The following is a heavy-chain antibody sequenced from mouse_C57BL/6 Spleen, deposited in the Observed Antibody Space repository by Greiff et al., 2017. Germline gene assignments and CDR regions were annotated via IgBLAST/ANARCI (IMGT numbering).Heavy chain of an antibody. CDR1: GYTFTSYW. CDR2: IDPSDSYT. CDR3: AREGPYRVFDY. Sequence: QVQLQQPGAELVRPGTSVKLSCKASGYTFTSYWMHWVKQRPGQGLEWIGVIDPSDSYTTYNQQFKGKATLTVDTSSSTAYMQLSSLTSEDSAVYYCAREGPYRVFDYWGQGTTLTVSS. V-gene: IGHV1-59*01. D-gene: IGHD2-12*01. J-gene: IGHJ2*01.